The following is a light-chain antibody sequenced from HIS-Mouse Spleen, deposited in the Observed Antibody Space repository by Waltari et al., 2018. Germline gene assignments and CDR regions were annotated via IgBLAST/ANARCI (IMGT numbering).Light chain of an antibody. J-gene: IGLJ2*01. CDR3: YSTDSSGNHRV. V-gene: IGLV3-10*01. CDR2: EDS. CDR1: VLPKKY. Sequence: SYELTQPPSVSVSPGQTARITCSGAVLPKKYAYWYQQKSGQAPVLGIYEDSKRPSGIPAGFSGSSSGKMATLTISGAQVEDEADYYCYSTDSSGNHRVFGGGTKLTVL.